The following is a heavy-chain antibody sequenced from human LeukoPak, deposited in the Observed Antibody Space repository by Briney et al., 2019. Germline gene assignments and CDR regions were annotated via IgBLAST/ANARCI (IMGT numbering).Heavy chain of an antibody. J-gene: IGHJ4*02. CDR2: IKQDGSQE. V-gene: IGHV3-7*03. D-gene: IGHD3-3*01. Sequence: PGGSLRLSCAASRFTLSTYWMSWVRQAPGKGLEWVAHIKQDGSQEYYVDSVKGRFTISRDNSKNTLYLQMSSLRAEDTAVYYCAKDGLRFLEWFDYWGQGTLVTVSS. CDR1: RFTLSTYW. CDR3: AKDGLRFLEWFDY.